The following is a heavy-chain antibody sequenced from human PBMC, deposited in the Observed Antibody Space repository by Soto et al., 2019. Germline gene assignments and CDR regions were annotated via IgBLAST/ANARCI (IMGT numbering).Heavy chain of an antibody. CDR2: IYYSGST. V-gene: IGHV4-59*01. CDR3: ARLRGWXLPTYYYHYGMDV. D-gene: IGHD2-15*01. J-gene: IGHJ6*02. CDR1: GGSISSYC. Sequence: SETLSLTCTVSGGSISSYCWSWIRQPPGKGLEWIGYIYYSGSTNYNPSLKSRVTISVDTSENQFSLKLSSVTAADTAVYYCARLRGWXLPTYYYHYGMDVCGQGTTVTVSS.